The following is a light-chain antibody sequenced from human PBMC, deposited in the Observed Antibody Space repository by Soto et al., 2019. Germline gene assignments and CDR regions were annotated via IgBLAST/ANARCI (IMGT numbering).Light chain of an antibody. CDR3: QHLINYPIT. CDR1: QGINNY. J-gene: IGKJ5*01. V-gene: IGKV1-9*01. Sequence: DIQLTQSPSFLSASVGDRVTITCRASQGINNYLAWYQQKPGKAPKLLIYAASTLQSGVPSRFSGSGSETEFTLTISSLQPEDFATYYCQHLINYPITFGQGTRLEIK. CDR2: AAS.